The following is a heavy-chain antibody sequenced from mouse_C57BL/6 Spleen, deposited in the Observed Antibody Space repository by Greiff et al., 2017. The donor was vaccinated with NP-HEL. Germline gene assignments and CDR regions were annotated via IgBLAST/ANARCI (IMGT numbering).Heavy chain of an antibody. D-gene: IGHD2-3*01. CDR3: ARGLLDY. CDR1: GFTFSDYG. V-gene: IGHV5-17*01. CDR2: ISSGRSTI. J-gene: IGHJ2*01. Sequence: EVKVVESGGGLVKPGGSLKLSCAASGFTFSDYGMHWVRQPPEKGLEWVAYISSGRSTIYYADTGKGRFTIYRDNAKNTLFLQMTSVRSADKSMYYCARGLLDYWGQGTTLTVSS.